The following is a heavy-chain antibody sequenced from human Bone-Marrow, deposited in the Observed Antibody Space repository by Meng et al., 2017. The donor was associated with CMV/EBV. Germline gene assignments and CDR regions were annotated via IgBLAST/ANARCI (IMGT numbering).Heavy chain of an antibody. Sequence: GESLKISCAASGFTFSSFSMNWVRQAPGKGLEWVSSISSSSGYIYYADSVKGRFTISRDNSKNTLYLQMNSLRAEDTAVYYCAKDREAARPYYYYYGMDVWGQGTTVTVSS. CDR1: GFTFSSFS. D-gene: IGHD6-6*01. J-gene: IGHJ6*02. CDR3: AKDREAARPYYYYYGMDV. CDR2: ISSSSGYI. V-gene: IGHV3-21*01.